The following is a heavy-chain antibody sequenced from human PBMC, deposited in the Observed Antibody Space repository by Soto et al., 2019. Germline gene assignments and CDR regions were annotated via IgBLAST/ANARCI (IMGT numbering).Heavy chain of an antibody. CDR1: GFTFSTYA. CDR2: VSDGGSDA. V-gene: IGHV3-23*01. Sequence: EVQLLESGGGLVQPGGSLRLSCAASGFTFSTYAMSWVRQPPWKGLEWVSIVSDGGSDAFYADSVKGRFAISRDNSKNTLYLQMNSLTAEDTAVYYCAKHFVNGEVDYWGQGTPVTVSS. D-gene: IGHD3-10*01. CDR3: AKHFVNGEVDY. J-gene: IGHJ4*02.